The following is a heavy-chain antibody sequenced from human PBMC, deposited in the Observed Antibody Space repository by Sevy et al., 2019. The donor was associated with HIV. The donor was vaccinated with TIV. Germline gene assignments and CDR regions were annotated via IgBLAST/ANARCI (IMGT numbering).Heavy chain of an antibody. CDR2: ISVYNDDT. D-gene: IGHD2-15*01. CDR3: ARDRGGSVLEVAAVLDY. CDR1: GYTFNSYG. V-gene: IGHV1-18*01. J-gene: IGHJ4*02. Sequence: ASVKVSCKASGYTFNSYGISWVRQAPGQGLEWMGWISVYNDDTNYAQKLQGRPTMTTDTSTGTAYMELRSLRSDDTAVYYCARDRGGSVLEVAAVLDYWGQGTLVTVSS.